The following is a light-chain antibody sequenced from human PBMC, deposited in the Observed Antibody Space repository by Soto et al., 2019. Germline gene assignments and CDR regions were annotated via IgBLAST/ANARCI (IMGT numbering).Light chain of an antibody. CDR3: QQYDNLLT. Sequence: IQVTQSPPTLSASVGDSVTITCQASQDISNYLNWYQQKPGKAPKLLIYDASNLETGVPSRFSGSGSGTDFTFTISSLQPEDIATYYCQQYDNLLTFGGGTKVDIK. CDR1: QDISNY. CDR2: DAS. J-gene: IGKJ4*01. V-gene: IGKV1-33*01.